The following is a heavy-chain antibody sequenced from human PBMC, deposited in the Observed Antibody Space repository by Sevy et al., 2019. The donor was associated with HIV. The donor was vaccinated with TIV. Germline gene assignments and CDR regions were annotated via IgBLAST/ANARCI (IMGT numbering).Heavy chain of an antibody. V-gene: IGHV1-2*02. CDR2: INPNSGGT. J-gene: IGHJ4*02. CDR1: GYTFTGYY. CDR3: ARARIAARFFDY. Sequence: ASVKVSCKASGYTFTGYYMHWVRQAPGQGLEWMGWINPNSGGTNYAQKFQGRVTMTRYTSISTAYMELSRLRSDDTAVYYCARARIAARFFDYWGQGTLVTVSS. D-gene: IGHD6-6*01.